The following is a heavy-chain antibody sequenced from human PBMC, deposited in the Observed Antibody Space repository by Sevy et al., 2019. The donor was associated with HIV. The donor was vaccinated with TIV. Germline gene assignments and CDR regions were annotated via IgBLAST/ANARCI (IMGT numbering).Heavy chain of an antibody. CDR1: GYSISSGCY. CDR3: AREDIVVVPAAIGWFDP. Sequence: SETLSLTCAVSGYSISSGCYWGWIRQPPGKGLEWIESIYHSGSTYYNPSLKSRVTISVDTSKNQFSLKLSSVTAADTAVYYCAREDIVVVPAAIGWFDPWGQGTLVTVSS. V-gene: IGHV4-38-2*02. CDR2: IYHSGST. D-gene: IGHD2-2*02. J-gene: IGHJ5*02.